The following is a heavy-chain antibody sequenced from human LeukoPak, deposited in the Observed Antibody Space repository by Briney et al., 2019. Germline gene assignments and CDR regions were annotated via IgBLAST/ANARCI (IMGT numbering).Heavy chain of an antibody. CDR1: GGAFSGYY. CDR2: INHSGDA. Sequence: SETLSLTCAVYGGAFSGYYWSWIRQPPGKGLEWIGEINHSGDAKYNPSLKSRVSMSVDVSKDQFSLKLTSLTAADTAVYYCARGSRNYNNYEGADYWGQGTLVTVSS. V-gene: IGHV4-34*01. CDR3: ARGSRNYNNYEGADY. J-gene: IGHJ4*02. D-gene: IGHD4-11*01.